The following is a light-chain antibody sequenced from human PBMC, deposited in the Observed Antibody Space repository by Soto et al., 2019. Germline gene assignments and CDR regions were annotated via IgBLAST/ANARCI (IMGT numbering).Light chain of an antibody. CDR1: QSISSW. CDR3: QQYNSYPWT. CDR2: DAS. V-gene: IGKV1-5*01. Sequence: DIQMTQSPSTLSTSVGDRVTITCRASQSISSWLAWYQQKPGKAPKLLIYDASSLESGVPSRFSGSGSGPEFTLTISSLHPDDFATSYCQQYNSYPWTFGQGTRVELK. J-gene: IGKJ1*01.